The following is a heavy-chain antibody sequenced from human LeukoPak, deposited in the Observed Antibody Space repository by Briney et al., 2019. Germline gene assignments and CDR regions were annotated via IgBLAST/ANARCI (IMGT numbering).Heavy chain of an antibody. J-gene: IGHJ6*02. CDR1: GGSISSYY. CDR2: IYYSGST. CDR3: ARANYYDSSGYPKMGYYYYYYGMDV. D-gene: IGHD3-22*01. V-gene: IGHV4-59*01. Sequence: SETLSLTCTVSGGSISSYYWSWIRQPLGKGLEWIGYIYYSGSTNYNPSLKSRVTISVDTSKNQFSLKLSSVTAADTAVYYCARANYYDSSGYPKMGYYYYYYGMDVWGQGTTVTVSS.